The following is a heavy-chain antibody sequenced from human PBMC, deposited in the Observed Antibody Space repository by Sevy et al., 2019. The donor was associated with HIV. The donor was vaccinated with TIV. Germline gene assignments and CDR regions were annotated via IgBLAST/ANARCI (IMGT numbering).Heavy chain of an antibody. J-gene: IGHJ3*02. CDR2: VYYTGGT. V-gene: IGHV4-59*08. CDR3: ARRNDFDI. Sequence: SETLSLTCTVSGGSINSDHWNWIRQPPGKGLEWFGYVYYTGGTNYNPSLKNRETISVDRTKNQFSLKLTSVTAADTAVYYCARRNDFDIWGQGTMVTVSS. CDR1: GGSINSDH.